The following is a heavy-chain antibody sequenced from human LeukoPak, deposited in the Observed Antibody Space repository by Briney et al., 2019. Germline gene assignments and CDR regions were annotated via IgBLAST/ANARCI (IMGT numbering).Heavy chain of an antibody. J-gene: IGHJ6*02. CDR1: GFTFSSYA. Sequence: PGGSLRLSCAASGFTFSSYAMSWVRQAPGKGLEWVSSISSSSSYIYYADSVKGRFTISRDNAKNSLYLQMNSLRAEDTAVYYCATQDVYYYYGMDVWGQGTTVTVSS. V-gene: IGHV3-21*01. CDR2: ISSSSSYI. D-gene: IGHD2-15*01. CDR3: ATQDVYYYYGMDV.